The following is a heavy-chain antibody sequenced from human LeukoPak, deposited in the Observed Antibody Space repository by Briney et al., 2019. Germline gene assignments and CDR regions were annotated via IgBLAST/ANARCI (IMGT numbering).Heavy chain of an antibody. J-gene: IGHJ6*02. CDR1: GYTFTSYY. D-gene: IGHD3-22*01. V-gene: IGHV1-46*01. Sequence: GASVKVSCKASGYTFTSYYMHWVRQAPGQGLEWMGIINPSGGSTSYAQKFQGRVTMTRDTSTSTVYMELSSLRSEDTAVYYCARDNAYDSSGYYSGYYYYYGMDVWGQGTTVTVSS. CDR3: ARDNAYDSSGYYSGYYYYYGMDV. CDR2: INPSGGST.